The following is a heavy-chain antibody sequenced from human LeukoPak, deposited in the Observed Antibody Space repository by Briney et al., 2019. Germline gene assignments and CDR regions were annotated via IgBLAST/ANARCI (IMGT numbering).Heavy chain of an antibody. D-gene: IGHD2-8*02. CDR2: IFPSGGEI. Sequence: GGSLRLSCAASGFTFSHHGMHWVRQAPGKGLEWVSSIFPSGGEIHYADSVRGRFTISRDNSKSTLSLQMNSLRAEDTAIYYCATYRQVLLPFESWGQETLVTVSS. J-gene: IGHJ4*02. CDR3: ATYRQVLLPFES. V-gene: IGHV3-23*01. CDR1: GFTFSHHG.